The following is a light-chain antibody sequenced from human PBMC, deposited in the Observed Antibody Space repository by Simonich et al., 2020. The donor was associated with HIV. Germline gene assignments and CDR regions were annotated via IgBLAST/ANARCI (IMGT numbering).Light chain of an antibody. J-gene: IGLJ3*02. CDR3: CSYEGSYTWV. V-gene: IGLV2-11*01. Sequence: QSALTQPRSVSGSPGQSVTISCTGTSSDVGGYNYVSLYQQHPGKAPKLMIYDVSKRPSGVPDRFSGSKAGNTASLTISGLQAEDEADYYCCSYEGSYTWVFGGGTKLTVL. CDR2: DVS. CDR1: SSDVGGYNY.